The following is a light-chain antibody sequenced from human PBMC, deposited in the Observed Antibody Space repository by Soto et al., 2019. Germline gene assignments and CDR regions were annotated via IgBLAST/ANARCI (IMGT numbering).Light chain of an antibody. CDR3: QQRSNWFT. Sequence: EFVLTQSPGTLSLSPGERATLSCRASQTVRNNYLAWYQQKPGQAPRLLIYDASNRATGIPARFSGSGSGTDFTLTISSLEPEDFAVYYCQQRSNWFTFGGGTKVEIK. V-gene: IGKV3-11*01. CDR2: DAS. J-gene: IGKJ4*01. CDR1: QTVRNNY.